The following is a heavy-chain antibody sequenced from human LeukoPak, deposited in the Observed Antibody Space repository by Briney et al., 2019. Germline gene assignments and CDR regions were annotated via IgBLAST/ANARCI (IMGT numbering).Heavy chain of an antibody. Sequence: GGSLRLSCVASGFTFSSYAVSWVRQAPGKGLEWVSAISGSGGSTYYADSVKGRFTISRDNSKNTLYLQMNSLRAEDTAVYYCATAGMHFDFYFDYWGQGTLVTVSS. CDR2: ISGSGGST. J-gene: IGHJ4*02. CDR1: GFTFSSYA. V-gene: IGHV3-23*01. CDR3: ATAGMHFDFYFDY. D-gene: IGHD3-9*01.